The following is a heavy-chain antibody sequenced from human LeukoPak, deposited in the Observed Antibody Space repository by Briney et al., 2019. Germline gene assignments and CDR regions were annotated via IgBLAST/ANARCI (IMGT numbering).Heavy chain of an antibody. J-gene: IGHJ3*01. CDR2: ISSSSSTI. Sequence: GRSLRLSCAASGFTFSSYEMNWIRQAPGKGLEWVAYISSSSSTIYYADSVKGRFTISRDNAKNSLSLQLSSLRGEDTALYYCARGDSSSILINDAFDFWGQGTMVTVS. V-gene: IGHV3-48*03. D-gene: IGHD2-21*01. CDR3: ARGDSSSILINDAFDF. CDR1: GFTFSSYE.